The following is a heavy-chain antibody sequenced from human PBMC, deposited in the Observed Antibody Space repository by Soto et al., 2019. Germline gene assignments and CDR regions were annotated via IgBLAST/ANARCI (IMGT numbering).Heavy chain of an antibody. CDR3: ARAGLRYYGSGSSRLPPRYFDL. CDR2: INHSGST. D-gene: IGHD3-10*01. CDR1: GGSFSGYY. J-gene: IGHJ2*01. V-gene: IGHV4-34*01. Sequence: SETLSLTCAVYGGSFSGYYWSWIRQPPGKGLEWIGEINHSGSTNYNPSLKSRVTISVDTSKNQFSLKLSSVTAADTAVYYCARAGLRYYGSGSSRLPPRYFDLWGRGTLVTVSS.